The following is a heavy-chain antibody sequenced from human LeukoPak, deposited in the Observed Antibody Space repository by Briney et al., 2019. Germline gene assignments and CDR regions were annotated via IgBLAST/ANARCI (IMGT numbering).Heavy chain of an antibody. J-gene: IGHJ3*02. CDR3: ARDRKYYYDSSGYLIDAFDI. D-gene: IGHD3-22*01. CDR2: ISSSGSTI. V-gene: IGHV3-11*04. Sequence: GGSLRLSCAASGFTFSDYYMSWIRQAPGKGLEWVSYISSSGSTIYYADSVKGRFTISRDNAKNSLYLQMNSLRAEDTAVYYCARDRKYYYDSSGYLIDAFDIWGQGTMVTVSS. CDR1: GFTFSDYY.